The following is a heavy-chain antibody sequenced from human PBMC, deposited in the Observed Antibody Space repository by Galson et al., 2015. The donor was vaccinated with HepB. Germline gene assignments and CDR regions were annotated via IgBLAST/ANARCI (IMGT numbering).Heavy chain of an antibody. CDR2: INPNSGGT. J-gene: IGHJ4*02. CDR3: ARNIVGAETLITDY. D-gene: IGHD1-26*01. Sequence: SVKVSCKASGYTFTGYYMHWVRQAPGQGLEWMGWINPNSGGTNYAQKFQGRVTMTRDTSISTAYMELSRRRSDDTAVYYCARNIVGAETLITDYWGQGTLVTVSS. V-gene: IGHV1-2*02. CDR1: GYTFTGYY.